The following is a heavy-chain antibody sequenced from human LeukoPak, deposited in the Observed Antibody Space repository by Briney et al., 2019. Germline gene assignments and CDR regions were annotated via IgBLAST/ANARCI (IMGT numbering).Heavy chain of an antibody. CDR3: AREVNSYGNNWFDP. D-gene: IGHD5-18*01. CDR2: IYYSGST. CDR1: GGSISSYY. Sequence: SETLSLTCTVSGGSISSYYWSWIRQPPGKGLEWIGYIYYSGSTNYNPSLKSRVTISVDTSKNQFSLKLSSVTAADTAVYYCAREVNSYGNNWFDPWGQGTLVTVSS. V-gene: IGHV4-59*01. J-gene: IGHJ5*02.